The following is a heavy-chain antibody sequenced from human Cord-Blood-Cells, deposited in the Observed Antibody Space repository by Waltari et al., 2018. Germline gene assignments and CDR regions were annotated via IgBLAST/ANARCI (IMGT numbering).Heavy chain of an antibody. D-gene: IGHD3-22*01. Sequence: QITLKESGPTLVKPTQTLTLTCTFSGFSLSTSGVGVDWIRQPPGKALEWLALIYWDDDKRYSPSLKSRLTITKDTSKNQVVLTMTNMDPVDTATYYCAQHGSSGYYYWFDPWGQGTLVTVSS. CDR3: AQHGSSGYYYWFDP. CDR1: GFSLSTSGVG. CDR2: IYWDDDK. J-gene: IGHJ5*02. V-gene: IGHV2-5*02.